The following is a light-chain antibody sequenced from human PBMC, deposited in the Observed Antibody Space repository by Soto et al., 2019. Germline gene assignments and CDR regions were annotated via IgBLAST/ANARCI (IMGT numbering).Light chain of an antibody. Sequence: DIQLTQSPSFLSASVGDRVTITCRASQGISSYLAWYQQKPGKAPKLLIYAASTLQSGVPSRFSGGGSGTEFTLTISSLQPEDFATYYCQQLRSFGPGTKVEIK. V-gene: IGKV1-9*01. CDR3: QQLRS. J-gene: IGKJ3*01. CDR2: AAS. CDR1: QGISSY.